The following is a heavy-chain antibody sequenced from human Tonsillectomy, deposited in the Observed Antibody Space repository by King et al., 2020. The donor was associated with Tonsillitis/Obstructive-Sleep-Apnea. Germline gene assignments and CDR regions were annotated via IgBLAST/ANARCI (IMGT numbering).Heavy chain of an antibody. Sequence: QLVQSGAEVKEPGASVKVSCKASGYSFTSYGITWVRQAPGQGLEWMGWISASNGDTNYAQKLQGRVTLTTDSSTSTAYMELWSLRSDDTAVYYCARGGLSKGFDPWGQGTLVTVSS. D-gene: IGHD2/OR15-2a*01. CDR2: ISASNGDT. CDR1: GYSFTSYG. J-gene: IGHJ5*02. CDR3: ARGGLSKGFDP. V-gene: IGHV1-18*01.